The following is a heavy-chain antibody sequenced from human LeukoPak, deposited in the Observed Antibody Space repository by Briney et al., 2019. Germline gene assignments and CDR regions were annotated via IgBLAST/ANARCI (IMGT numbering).Heavy chain of an antibody. CDR3: ARDGRDYDFWSTYGNWFDP. V-gene: IGHV4-30-4*08. CDR1: GGSISSGDYY. J-gene: IGHJ5*02. D-gene: IGHD3-3*01. Sequence: PSETLSLTCTVSGGSISSGDYYWSWIRQPPGKGLEWIGYIYYSGSTYYNPSLKSRVTISVDTSKNQFSLKLSSVTAADTAVYYCARDGRDYDFWSTYGNWFDPWGQGTLVTVSS. CDR2: IYYSGST.